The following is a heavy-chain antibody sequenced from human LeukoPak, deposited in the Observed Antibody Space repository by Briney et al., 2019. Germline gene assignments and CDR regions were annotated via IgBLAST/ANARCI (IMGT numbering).Heavy chain of an antibody. V-gene: IGHV3-23*01. D-gene: IGHD3-10*01. CDR2: VSNGGSST. J-gene: IGHJ4*02. Sequence: GGSLRLSCVASGFDFGTYAMSWVRQAPGKGLEWVSTVSNGGSSTYYPDSVRGRFSVSRDNSKNTLYLQMNSLRAEDTAVYYCAKEGHRAGNTYFDYWGQGTLVTVSS. CDR3: AKEGHRAGNTYFDY. CDR1: GFDFGTYA.